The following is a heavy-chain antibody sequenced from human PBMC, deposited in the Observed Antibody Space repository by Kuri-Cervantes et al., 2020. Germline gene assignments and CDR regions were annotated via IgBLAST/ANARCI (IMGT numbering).Heavy chain of an antibody. J-gene: IGHJ6*02. CDR3: ARVHYSGYDSPIYYHYGMDV. D-gene: IGHD5-12*01. CDR1: GFTFDDYA. V-gene: IGHV3-9*01. CDR2: ISWNSGSI. Sequence: GGFLRLSCAASGFTFDDYAMHWVRQAPGKGLEWVSGISWNSGSIGYADSVKGRFTISRDNAKSSLYLQMNSLRAEDTAVYYCARVHYSGYDSPIYYHYGMDVWGQGTTVTVSS.